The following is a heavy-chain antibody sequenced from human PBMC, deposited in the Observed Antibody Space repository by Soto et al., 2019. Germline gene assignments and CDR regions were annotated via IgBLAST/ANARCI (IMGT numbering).Heavy chain of an antibody. CDR1: GFTFSAFG. D-gene: IGHD3-22*01. V-gene: IGHV3-23*01. Sequence: GGSLRLSCVASGFTFSAFGMHWVRQAPGKGLEWVSAISYGGGTTYYADSVKGRFTISRDNSKNTLYLQMNSLRAEDTAVYYCAKNPGYYYDSTGYHFDYWGQGTLVTVSS. CDR3: AKNPGYYYDSTGYHFDY. CDR2: ISYGGGTT. J-gene: IGHJ4*02.